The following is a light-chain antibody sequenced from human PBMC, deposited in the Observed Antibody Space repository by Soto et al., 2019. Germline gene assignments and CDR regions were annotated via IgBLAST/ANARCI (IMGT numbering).Light chain of an antibody. Sequence: EIMWTQSPGTLSLSPVERATLCFKASQSVHNFLAWYQQKPGQAPRLLIYGASNRAAGIPARFSGSGSGAEFTLSISSLQSEDFAVYYCQQYNNWPITFGQGTRLEI. CDR3: QQYNNWPIT. V-gene: IGKV3D-15*01. CDR2: GAS. J-gene: IGKJ5*01. CDR1: QSVHNF.